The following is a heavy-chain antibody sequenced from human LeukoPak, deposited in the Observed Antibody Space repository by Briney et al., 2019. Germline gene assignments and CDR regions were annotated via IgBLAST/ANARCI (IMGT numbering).Heavy chain of an antibody. CDR1: GASLSSSSYY. Sequence: PSQTLSLTCTVSGASLSSSSYYWGWIRQPPGKGLEWIGTIYYSGTTYYNPSLKSRVTISVDTSRSKFSLELSSVTAADTAVYYCARQKQWLVRGRYYFDYWGQGPLVTVSS. V-gene: IGHV4-39*01. CDR2: IYYSGTT. D-gene: IGHD6-19*01. J-gene: IGHJ4*02. CDR3: ARQKQWLVRGRYYFDY.